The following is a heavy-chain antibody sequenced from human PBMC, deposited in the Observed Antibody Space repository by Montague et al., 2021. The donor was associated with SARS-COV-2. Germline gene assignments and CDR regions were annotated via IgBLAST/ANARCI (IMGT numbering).Heavy chain of an antibody. V-gene: IGHV4-59*08. CDR1: GGSISSYY. J-gene: IGHJ3*02. CDR3: ARTYCDILTGYYNRGAFDI. Sequence: SETLSLTCTVSGGSISSYYWSWIRQPPGKGLEWIGYIYYSGSTNYNPSXXSRVTISVDTSKNQFSLKLSSVTAADTAVYYCARTYCDILTGYYNRGAFDIWGQGTMVTVSS. CDR2: IYYSGST. D-gene: IGHD3-9*01.